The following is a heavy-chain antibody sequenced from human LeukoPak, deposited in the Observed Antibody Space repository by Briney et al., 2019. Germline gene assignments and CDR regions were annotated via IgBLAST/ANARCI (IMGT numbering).Heavy chain of an antibody. CDR3: ARGQVPNGSGSYCLYYYYGMDV. Sequence: ASVKVSCKASGYTFTSYDINWVRQATGQGLEWMGWMNTNSGNTGYAQKFQGRVTMTRNTSISTAYMELSSLRSEDTAVYYCARGQVPNGSGSYCLYYYYGMDVWGQGTTVTVSS. CDR1: GYTFTSYD. V-gene: IGHV1-8*01. CDR2: MNTNSGNT. D-gene: IGHD3-10*01. J-gene: IGHJ6*02.